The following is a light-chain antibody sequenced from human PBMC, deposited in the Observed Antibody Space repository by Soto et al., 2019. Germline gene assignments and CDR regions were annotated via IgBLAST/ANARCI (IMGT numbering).Light chain of an antibody. CDR3: QPYNSYPGT. Sequence: DIQMTQSPSTLSASVGDRSTITCRAIQSISSWLAWYQQKPGKAPKLLIYKAYTLKSGVTSRFSGSGSGTEFTLTISSLQPDDFATYYCQPYNSYPGTVGPGTQVEIK. V-gene: IGKV1-5*03. CDR1: QSISSW. J-gene: IGKJ1*01. CDR2: KAY.